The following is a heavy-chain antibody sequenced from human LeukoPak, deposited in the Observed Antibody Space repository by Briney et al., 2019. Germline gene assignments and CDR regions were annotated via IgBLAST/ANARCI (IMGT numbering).Heavy chain of an antibody. CDR3: ARESEYSTNAFDY. D-gene: IGHD6-6*01. J-gene: IGHJ4*02. CDR2: ISSSSSYI. Sequence: GGSLRLSCAASGFTFSSYSMNWVRQVPGKGLEWVSSISSSSSYIHYADSVKGRFTISRDNAKNSLYLQMNSLRAEDTAVYYCARESEYSTNAFDYWGQGTLVTVSS. CDR1: GFTFSSYS. V-gene: IGHV3-21*01.